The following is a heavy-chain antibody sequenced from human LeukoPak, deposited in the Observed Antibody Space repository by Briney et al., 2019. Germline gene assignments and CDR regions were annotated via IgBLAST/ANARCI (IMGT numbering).Heavy chain of an antibody. CDR2: ISGSGGST. CDR1: GFTFSSYA. J-gene: IGHJ4*02. V-gene: IGHV3-23*01. D-gene: IGHD6-13*01. CDR3: AKGTAGGMVYFDY. Sequence: PGGSLRLSCAASGFTFSSYAMSCVRQAPGKGLEWVSAISGSGGSTYYADSVKGRFTISRDNSKNTLYLQMNSLRAEDTAVYYCAKGTAGGMVYFDYWGQGTLVTVSS.